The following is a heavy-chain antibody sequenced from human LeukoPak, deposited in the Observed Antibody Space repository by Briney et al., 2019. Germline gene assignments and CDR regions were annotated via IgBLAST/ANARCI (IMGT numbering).Heavy chain of an antibody. CDR3: ARDAESDTGDSLYFDY. Sequence: PSETLSLTCAVYGGSLSNYYWTWVRQAPGKGLEWIGEINHSVGANYSPSLKSRVTISVDTPKNQFSLKVTSVTAADTAVYYCARDAESDTGDSLYFDYWGQGTLVTVSS. D-gene: IGHD4-17*01. J-gene: IGHJ4*02. CDR2: INHSVGA. V-gene: IGHV4-34*01. CDR1: GGSLSNYY.